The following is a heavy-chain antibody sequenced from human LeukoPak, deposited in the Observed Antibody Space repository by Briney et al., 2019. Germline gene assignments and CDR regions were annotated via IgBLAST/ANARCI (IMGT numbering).Heavy chain of an antibody. Sequence: GRSLRLFCGSSVFIYRIYAMPGVRQARGRGWEGVSSISGRCGNTYYADTVKGRFTISRDNSTDTVYLQMNSLRADDTAIYYCARDRGDWSIAGRPDYWGQGTLITVSS. CDR1: VFIYRIYA. J-gene: IGHJ4*02. D-gene: IGHD6-6*01. CDR2: ISGRCGNT. V-gene: IGHV3-23*01. CDR3: ARDRGDWSIAGRPDY.